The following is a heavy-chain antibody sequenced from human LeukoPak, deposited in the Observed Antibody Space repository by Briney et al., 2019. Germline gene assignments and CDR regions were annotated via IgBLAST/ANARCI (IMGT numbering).Heavy chain of an antibody. Sequence: PGGSLRLSCAASGFTFSSYAMSWVRQAPGKGLEWVSAISGSGGSTYYADSVKGRFTISRDNSKNTLYLQMNSLRAEDTAVYYCAKDLRQQLVPDTCFDYWGQGTLVTVSS. V-gene: IGHV3-23*01. J-gene: IGHJ4*02. D-gene: IGHD6-13*01. CDR1: GFTFSSYA. CDR2: ISGSGGST. CDR3: AKDLRQQLVPDTCFDY.